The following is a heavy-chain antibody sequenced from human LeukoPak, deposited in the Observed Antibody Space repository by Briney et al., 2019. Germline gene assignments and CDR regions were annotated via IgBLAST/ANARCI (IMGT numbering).Heavy chain of an antibody. D-gene: IGHD2-21*02. CDR2: INHSGST. CDR3: ARALGGTAGYYFDY. CDR1: GGSFSGYY. J-gene: IGHJ4*02. Sequence: SETLSLTCAVYGGSFSGYYWSWIRQPPGKGLEWIGEINHSGSTNYNPSLKSRVTISVDTSKNQFSLKLSSVAAADTAVYYCARALGGTAGYYFDYWGQGTLVTVSS. V-gene: IGHV4-34*01.